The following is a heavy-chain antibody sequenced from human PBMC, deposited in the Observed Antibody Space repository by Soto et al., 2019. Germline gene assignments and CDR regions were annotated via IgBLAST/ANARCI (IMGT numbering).Heavy chain of an antibody. CDR3: ARSQGSSTSLEIYYYYYYGMDV. CDR2: IIPISGTA. Sequence: QVQLVQSGAEVKKPGSSVKVSCKASGGTFSSYAISWVRQAPGQGLEWMGGIIPISGTANYAPKFQGRVTTTADKSTSTAYMELSSLRSEDTAVYYCARSQGSSTSLEIYYYYYYGMDVWGQGTTVTVSS. V-gene: IGHV1-69*06. D-gene: IGHD2-2*01. J-gene: IGHJ6*02. CDR1: GGTFSSYA.